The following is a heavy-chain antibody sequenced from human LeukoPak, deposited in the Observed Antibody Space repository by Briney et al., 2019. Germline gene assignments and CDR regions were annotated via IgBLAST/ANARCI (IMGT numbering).Heavy chain of an antibody. CDR3: ARGPGYYDSSGYQSLGAFDI. Sequence: ASVKVSCKASGYTFTSYYMHWVRQAPGQGLEWMGIINPSGGSTSYAQKFQGRVTMTRDMSTSTVYMELSSLRSEDTAVYYCARGPGYYDSSGYQSLGAFDIWGQGTMVTVSS. CDR2: INPSGGST. V-gene: IGHV1-46*01. J-gene: IGHJ3*02. CDR1: GYTFTSYY. D-gene: IGHD3-22*01.